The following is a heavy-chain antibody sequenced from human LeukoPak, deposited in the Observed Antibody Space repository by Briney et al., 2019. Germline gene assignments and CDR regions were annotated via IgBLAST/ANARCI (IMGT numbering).Heavy chain of an antibody. CDR2: FDPEDGET. D-gene: IGHD3-3*01. V-gene: IGHV1-24*01. CDR3: ATPTYYDFWSGYYV. J-gene: IGHJ4*02. CDR1: GYTLTELS. Sequence: ASVTVSFTVSGYTLTELSMHWVRQAPGKGLEWMGGFDPEDGETIYAQKFQGRVTMTEDTSTDTAYMELSSLRSEDTAVYYCATPTYYDFWSGYYVWGQGTLVTVSS.